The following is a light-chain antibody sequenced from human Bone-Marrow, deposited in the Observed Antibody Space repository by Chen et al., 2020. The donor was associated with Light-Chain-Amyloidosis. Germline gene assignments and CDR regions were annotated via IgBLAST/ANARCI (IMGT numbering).Light chain of an antibody. V-gene: IGLV3-25*03. CDR2: REA. Sequence: SYVLTQPPSVSVSPGQTAMITCSGDDLPTKYAYWYQQKPGQATVLVIHREAERPSGISKRFSGCSSGTTTTLTISGVQAEDETDYRCQSADSSGTNEVICGGGTKLTVL. CDR3: QSADSSGTNEVI. J-gene: IGLJ2*01. CDR1: DLPTKY.